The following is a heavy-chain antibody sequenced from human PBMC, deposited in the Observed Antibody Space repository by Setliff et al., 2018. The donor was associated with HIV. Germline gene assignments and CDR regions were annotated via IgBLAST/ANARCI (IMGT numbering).Heavy chain of an antibody. CDR3: ARRGSSGNPTRHFDY. D-gene: IGHD3-10*01. CDR2: IYYSGNS. CDR1: DGSISSQY. J-gene: IGHJ4*02. Sequence: SETLSLTCTVADGSISSQYWSWIRQTPGKGLEWIGSIYYSGNSYYNPSLQSRVTISVDTSKNQFSLKLSSVSAADTAVYYCARRGSSGNPTRHFDYWGQGTLVTISS. V-gene: IGHV4-39*01.